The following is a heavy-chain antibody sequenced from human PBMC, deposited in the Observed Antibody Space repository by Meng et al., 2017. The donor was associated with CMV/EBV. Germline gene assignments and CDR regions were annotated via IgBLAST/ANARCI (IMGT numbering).Heavy chain of an antibody. D-gene: IGHD3-3*01. J-gene: IGHJ5*02. CDR3: AREGVRFLENNWFDP. CDR1: GYTFTSYY. CDR2: INPSGGST. Sequence: ASVKVSCKASGYTFTSYYMHWVRQAPGQGLEWMGIINPSGGSTSYAQKFQGRVTMTRDTSTSTVYMELSSLRSEDTAVYYCAREGVRFLENNWFDPWGQGTLVTVSS. V-gene: IGHV1-46*01.